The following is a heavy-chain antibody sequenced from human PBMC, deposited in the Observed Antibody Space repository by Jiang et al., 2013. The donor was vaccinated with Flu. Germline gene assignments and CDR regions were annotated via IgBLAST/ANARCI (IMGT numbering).Heavy chain of an antibody. Sequence: QLVESGGGVVQPGRSLRLSCAASGFTFSSYGMHWVRQAPGKGLEWVAVISYDGSNKYYADSVKGRFTISRDNSKNTLYLQMNSLRAEDTAVYYCAKDLEFGAAGILDYWGQGTLVTVSS. D-gene: IGHD6-13*01. V-gene: IGHV3-30*18. CDR3: AKDLEFGAAGILDY. CDR1: GFTFSSYG. CDR2: ISYDGSNK. J-gene: IGHJ4*02.